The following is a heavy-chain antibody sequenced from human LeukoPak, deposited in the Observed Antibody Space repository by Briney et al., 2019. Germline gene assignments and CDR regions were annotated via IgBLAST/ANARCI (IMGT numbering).Heavy chain of an antibody. D-gene: IGHD6-19*01. J-gene: IGHJ4*02. CDR1: GFTFSSYS. CDR3: ATGGSHYISGWYDY. CDR2: ITYSSAI. V-gene: IGHV3-48*02. Sequence: GGSLRLSCAASGFTFSSYSMNWVRQAPGKGLEWVSYITYSSAIYYADSVKGRFTISRDNAKNSLYLQMNSLRDEDTAVYYCATGGSHYISGWYDYWGQGALVTVSS.